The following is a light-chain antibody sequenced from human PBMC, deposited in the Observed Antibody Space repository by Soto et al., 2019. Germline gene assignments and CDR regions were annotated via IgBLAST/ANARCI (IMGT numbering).Light chain of an antibody. CDR1: SSDVGGYDH. J-gene: IGLJ1*01. CDR2: EVN. CDR3: NSYTRSTIYV. V-gene: IGLV2-14*01. Sequence: QSVLTQPASVSGSPGRSITISCTGTSSDVGGYDHVAWYQQHPGKAPKLMIYEVNNRPSGISNRFSGSKSGNTASLTISGVQAEDEADYYCNSYTRSTIYVFCNGTKFTV.